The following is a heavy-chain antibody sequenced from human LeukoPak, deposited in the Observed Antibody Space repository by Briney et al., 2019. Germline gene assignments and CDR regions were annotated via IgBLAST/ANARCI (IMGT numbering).Heavy chain of an antibody. CDR2: ISGSGGST. CDR1: GFTFSGYA. J-gene: IGHJ4*02. V-gene: IGHV3-23*01. CDR3: ARPEIQLWSMYYFDY. Sequence: GGSLRLSCAASGFTFSGYAMSWVRQAPGKGLEWVSAISGSGGSTYYADSVKGRFTISRDNSKNTLYLQMNSLRAEDTAVYYCARPEIQLWSMYYFDYWGQGTLVTVSS. D-gene: IGHD5-18*01.